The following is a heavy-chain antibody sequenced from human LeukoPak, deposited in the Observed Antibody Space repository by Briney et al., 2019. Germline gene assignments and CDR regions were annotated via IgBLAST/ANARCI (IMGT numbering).Heavy chain of an antibody. V-gene: IGHV3-23*01. J-gene: IGHJ4*02. Sequence: GGSLRLSCQASGFTFSIYAMSWVRQAPGKGLEWVSSINPDGGGSFFADSVKGRFTISRDDSRSVVYLQMNSLSAEDTAVYYCARSWVATCHYWGQGVLVTVSS. D-gene: IGHD2-15*01. CDR2: INPDGGGS. CDR1: GFTFSIYA. CDR3: ARSWVATCHY.